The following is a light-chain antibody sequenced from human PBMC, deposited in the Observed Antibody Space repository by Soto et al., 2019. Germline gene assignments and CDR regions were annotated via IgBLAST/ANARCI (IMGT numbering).Light chain of an antibody. CDR3: AAWDDSLYGWV. J-gene: IGLJ3*02. CDR2: YNN. V-gene: IGLV1-44*01. CDR1: SSNIGSNT. Sequence: QSVLTQPPSASGTPGQRVTISCSGSSSNIGSNTVNCYQQLPGTAPTLLIYYNNQRPSGVPDRFSGSKSGTSASLAISGLQSEDEAHYYCAAWDDSLYGWVFGGGTKLTVL.